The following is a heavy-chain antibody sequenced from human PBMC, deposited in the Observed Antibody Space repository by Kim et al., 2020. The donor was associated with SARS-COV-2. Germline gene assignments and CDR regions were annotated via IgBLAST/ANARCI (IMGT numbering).Heavy chain of an antibody. CDR3: ARAGARGGYCTGGVCQRRVGYYYYMDV. J-gene: IGHJ6*03. CDR1: GGSFSGYY. V-gene: IGHV4-34*01. CDR2: INHSGST. D-gene: IGHD2-8*02. Sequence: SETLSLTCAVYGGSFSGYYWSWIRQPPGKGLEWIGEINHSGSTNYNPSLKSRVTISVDTSKNQFSLKLSSVTAADTAVYYCARAGARGGYCTGGVCQRRVGYYYYMDVWGKGTTVTVSS.